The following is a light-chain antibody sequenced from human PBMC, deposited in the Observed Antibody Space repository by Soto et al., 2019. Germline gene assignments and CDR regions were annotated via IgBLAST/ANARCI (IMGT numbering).Light chain of an antibody. CDR2: SVS. V-gene: IGKV3-20*01. CDR1: QSVSSSY. Sequence: IVFTQSPGTLXLSRLXXSXXXXIASQSVSSSYLAWYQQKPGQAPRLLIYSVSMRATGIPDRFSGSGSDTDFTLTISRLEPEDFAVYYCQQYDKSPRTFGQGTKVDI. CDR3: QQYDKSPRT. J-gene: IGKJ1*01.